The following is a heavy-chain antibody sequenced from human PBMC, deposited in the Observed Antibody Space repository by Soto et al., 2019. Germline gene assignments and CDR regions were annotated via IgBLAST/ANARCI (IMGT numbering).Heavy chain of an antibody. CDR2: SRNKANSYTT. V-gene: IGHV3-72*01. CDR1: GFTFSDHY. Sequence: EVQLVESGGGLVQPGGSLRLSCAASGFTFSDHYMDWVRQAPGKGLEWVGRSRNKANSYTTEYAAYVKGRFTISRDDSKNTLYLQMNSLKTADTAVYSCTRCGHDSPDYWGQGTLVTVSS. D-gene: IGHD1-1*01. J-gene: IGHJ4*02. CDR3: TRCGHDSPDY.